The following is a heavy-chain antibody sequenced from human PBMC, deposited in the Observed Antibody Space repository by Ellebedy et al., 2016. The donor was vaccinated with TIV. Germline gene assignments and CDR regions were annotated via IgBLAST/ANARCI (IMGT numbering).Heavy chain of an antibody. J-gene: IGHJ3*01. Sequence: ASVKVSXXASGGAFSTESIGWVRQAPGQGLEWMGWISAYNGETAYAQKLQGRVTMTADTSTSTTYMELRNLRSDDTAVYYCARPRTWELNDAFDLWGQGTMVTVSS. CDR3: ARPRTWELNDAFDL. V-gene: IGHV1-18*01. CDR2: ISAYNGET. CDR1: GGAFSTES. D-gene: IGHD1-26*01.